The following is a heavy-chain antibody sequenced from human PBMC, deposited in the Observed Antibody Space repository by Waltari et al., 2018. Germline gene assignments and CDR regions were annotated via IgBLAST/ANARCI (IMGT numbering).Heavy chain of an antibody. J-gene: IGHJ3*02. Sequence: QVQLQQSGPGLVKPSQTPSLTCAISGDSVPSNNFAWNWIRPSPSRGLEWLGRTYYTSKWYNDYAVSVQSRITIDRDTSKNQFSLQLNSLTPGDTAVYYCARGRHSAFDIWGQGTLVTVSS. V-gene: IGHV6-1*01. CDR2: TYYTSKWYN. CDR3: ARGRHSAFDI. CDR1: GDSVPSNNFA.